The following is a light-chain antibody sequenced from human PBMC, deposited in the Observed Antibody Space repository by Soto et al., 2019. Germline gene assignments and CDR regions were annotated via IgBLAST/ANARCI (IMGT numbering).Light chain of an antibody. J-gene: IGLJ1*01. CDR3: CSSTSSTPYV. Sequence: QSALTQPASVSGSPGQSITISCTGTGSDVGGYNYVSWYQQNPGKAPKLMIYDVSNRPSGVSNRFSGSKSGNTASLTISGLQAEDEAEYYYCSSTSSTPYVFGTGTKLTVL. CDR1: GSDVGGYNY. CDR2: DVS. V-gene: IGLV2-14*01.